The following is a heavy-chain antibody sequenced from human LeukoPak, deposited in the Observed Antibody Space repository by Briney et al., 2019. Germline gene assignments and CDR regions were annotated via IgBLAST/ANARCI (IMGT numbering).Heavy chain of an antibody. V-gene: IGHV4-30-2*01. J-gene: IGHJ4*02. CDR2: IYHNGNT. CDR3: ARHLLGAYDFWSGSFFDY. Sequence: SETLSLTCTVSGGSISSGGYYWSWIRQPPGKGLEWIGYIYHNGNTYYNPSLKSRVTISVDTSKKQFSLKLRTATAADTAVYYCARHLLGAYDFWSGSFFDYWGQGTLVTVSS. D-gene: IGHD3-3*01. CDR1: GGSISSGGYY.